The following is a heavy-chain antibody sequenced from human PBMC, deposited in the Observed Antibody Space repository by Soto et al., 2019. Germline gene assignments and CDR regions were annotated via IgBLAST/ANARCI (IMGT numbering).Heavy chain of an antibody. D-gene: IGHD1-26*01. CDR3: ARDQNGSPHFDY. CDR1: GGSISSYY. J-gene: IGHJ4*02. Sequence: NPSETLSLTCTVSGGSISSYYWSWIRQPPGKGLEWIGYIYYSGNTNYNPSLKSRVTISVDTSKNQFSLKLSSVTAADTAVYYCARDQNGSPHFDYWGQGTXVTVSS. V-gene: IGHV4-59*01. CDR2: IYYSGNT.